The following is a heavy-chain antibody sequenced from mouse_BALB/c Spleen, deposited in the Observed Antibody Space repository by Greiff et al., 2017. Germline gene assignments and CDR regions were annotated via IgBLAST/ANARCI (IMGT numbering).Heavy chain of an antibody. Sequence: QVQLQQSGPELVKPGASVKISCKASGYSFTSYYIHWVKQRPGQGLEWIGWIFPGSGNTKYNEKFKGKATLTADTSSSTAYMQLSSLTSEDSAVYFCARVVYYGNYDFDYWGQGTTLTVSS. J-gene: IGHJ2*01. CDR1: GYSFTSYY. D-gene: IGHD2-1*01. CDR3: ARVVYYGNYDFDY. CDR2: IFPGSGNT. V-gene: IGHV1-66*01.